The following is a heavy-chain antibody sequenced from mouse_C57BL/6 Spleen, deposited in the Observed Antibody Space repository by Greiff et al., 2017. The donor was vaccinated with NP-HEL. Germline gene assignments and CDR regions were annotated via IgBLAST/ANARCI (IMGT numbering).Heavy chain of an antibody. CDR2: IYPGSGNT. V-gene: IGHV1-76*01. CDR1: GYTFTDYY. D-gene: IGHD4-1*01. Sequence: VQLQQSGAELVRPGASVKLSCKASGYTFTDYYINWVKQRPGQGLEWIARIYPGSGNTYYNEKFKGKATLTAEKSSSTAYMQLSSLTSEDSAVYFCARARANWDYFDYWGQGTTLTVSS. CDR3: ARARANWDYFDY. J-gene: IGHJ2*01.